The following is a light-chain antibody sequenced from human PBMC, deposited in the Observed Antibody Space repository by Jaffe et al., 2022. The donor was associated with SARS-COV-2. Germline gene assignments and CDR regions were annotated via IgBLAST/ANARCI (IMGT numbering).Light chain of an antibody. CDR1: QSISNS. CDR2: VAS. J-gene: IGKJ4*01. V-gene: IGKV1-39*01. CDR3: QQSFSTPPLT. Sequence: DIQMTQSPSSLSASVGDRVTITCRASQSISNSLNWYQQKPGNAPKLLIYVASSLQSGVPSRFSGSGSGTDFTLTISSLQPEDFATYYCQQSFSTPPLTFGGGTKVEIK.